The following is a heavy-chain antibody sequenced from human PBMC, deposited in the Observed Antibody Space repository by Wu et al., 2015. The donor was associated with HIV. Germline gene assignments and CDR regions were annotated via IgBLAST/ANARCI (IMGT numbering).Heavy chain of an antibody. V-gene: IGHV1-69*13. J-gene: IGHJ5*01. CDR3: ARRAADFNSNWFDS. Sequence: QVQLVQSGAEVRKPGSSVKVSCKASGGTFSSMFSSYAITWVRQAPGQGLEWMGRIIPVFGSANYAQKFQDRLTITADASTNTVYMELSSLRFEDTAVYYCARRAADFNSNWFDSWGQGNPGHRLL. D-gene: IGHD3/OR15-3a*01. CDR2: IIPVFGSA. CDR1: GGTFSSMFSSYA.